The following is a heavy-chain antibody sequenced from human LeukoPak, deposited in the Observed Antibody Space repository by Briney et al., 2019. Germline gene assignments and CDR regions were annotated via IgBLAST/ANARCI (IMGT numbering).Heavy chain of an antibody. D-gene: IGHD1-26*01. CDR1: GDSTSSDRYY. V-gene: IGHV4-39*01. CDR2: IYYSGST. J-gene: IGHJ4*02. CDR3: ARGRPYSGGYHLDY. Sequence: PSETLSLTCTVSGDSTSSDRYYGGWVRQPPGKGLEWIGNIYYSGSTYYNPSLKSRVTMSEDTSKNQFFLKLNSVTAADTAVYYCARGRPYSGGYHLDYWGQGTLVTVSA.